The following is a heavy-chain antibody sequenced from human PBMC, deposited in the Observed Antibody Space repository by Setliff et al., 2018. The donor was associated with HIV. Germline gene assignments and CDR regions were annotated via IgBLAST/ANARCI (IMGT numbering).Heavy chain of an antibody. J-gene: IGHJ4*02. CDR3: ARGNSTKRGFDY. D-gene: IGHD3-10*01. Sequence: SQTLSLTCAISGDTISSNSVSWNWIRQSPSRGLEWLGRTYYRSKWYNDYAVSVKSRMTFNPGTSKNQFSLQLNSVTPEDTAVYFCARGNSTKRGFDYWGLGTLVTVSS. CDR1: GDTISSNSVS. CDR2: TYYRSKWYN. V-gene: IGHV6-1*01.